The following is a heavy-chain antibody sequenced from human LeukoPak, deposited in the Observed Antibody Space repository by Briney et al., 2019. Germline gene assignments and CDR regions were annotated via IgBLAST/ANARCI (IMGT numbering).Heavy chain of an antibody. CDR1: RYTFTNYF. CDR3: ARRIGYGDYVSNWFDP. D-gene: IGHD4-17*01. Sequence: ASVKVSCKASRYTFTNYFMHWVRQAPGQGLEWMGIINPSDGSTGYAQKFQGRVTMTRGTSTSTVYMELSSLRSEDTAVYYCARRIGYGDYVSNWFDPWGQGTLVTVSS. J-gene: IGHJ5*02. V-gene: IGHV1-46*01. CDR2: INPSDGST.